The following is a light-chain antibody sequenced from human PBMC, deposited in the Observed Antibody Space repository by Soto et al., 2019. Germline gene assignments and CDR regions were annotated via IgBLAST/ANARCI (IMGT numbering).Light chain of an antibody. V-gene: IGKV3-11*01. CDR2: DAS. CDR1: QSVSSY. CDR3: QQRSNWPL. J-gene: IGKJ4*02. Sequence: EIVLTQSPATLSLSPGERATLSCRASQSVSSYLAWYQQKPGQAPRLLIYDASNRATGIPARFSGSGSGTDFTLTISSLEPGDFAVYYCQQRSNWPLFGGGTKVDIK.